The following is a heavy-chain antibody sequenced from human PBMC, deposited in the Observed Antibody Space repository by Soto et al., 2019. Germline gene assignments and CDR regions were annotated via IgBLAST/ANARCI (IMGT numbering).Heavy chain of an antibody. CDR2: INPSGGST. J-gene: IGHJ4*02. Sequence: QVQLVQSGAEVKKPGASVKVSCKASGYTFTSYYMHWVRQAPGQGLEWMGIINPSGGSTSYAQKFQGRVTMTRYTSTSTVYMELSSLRSEDTAVYYCAREGGSGTYFDYWGQGTLVTVSS. D-gene: IGHD2-15*01. CDR1: GYTFTSYY. CDR3: AREGGSGTYFDY. V-gene: IGHV1-46*03.